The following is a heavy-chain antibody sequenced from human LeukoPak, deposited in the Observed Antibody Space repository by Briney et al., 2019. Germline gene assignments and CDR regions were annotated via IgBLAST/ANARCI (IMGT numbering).Heavy chain of an antibody. Sequence: EASVKVSCKASGYTFTSYDFNWVRQATGQRPEWMGWMSPNSGDTGYAQKFQDRVTMTRNTSISTAYMELSGLRSDDTAVYYCARGPPNWGYGYWGPGTLVTVSS. D-gene: IGHD7-27*01. CDR2: MSPNSGDT. V-gene: IGHV1-8*01. CDR1: GYTFTSYD. CDR3: ARGPPNWGYGY. J-gene: IGHJ4*02.